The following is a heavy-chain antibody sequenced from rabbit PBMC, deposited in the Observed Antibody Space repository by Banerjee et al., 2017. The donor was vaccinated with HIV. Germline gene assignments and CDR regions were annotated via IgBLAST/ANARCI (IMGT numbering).Heavy chain of an antibody. CDR2: IGAGSSGTT. J-gene: IGHJ4*01. V-gene: IGHV1S45*01. D-gene: IGHD4-1*01. CDR1: GFTLSSYW. Sequence: QEQLVESGGGLVQPEGSLTLTCKASGFTLSSYWMWWVRQAPGKGLEWIACIGAGSSGTTYYASWAKGRFTISKTSSTTVTLLMTSLTAADTATYFCARDLAGVIGWNFNLWGQGTLVTVS. CDR3: ARDLAGVIGWNFNL.